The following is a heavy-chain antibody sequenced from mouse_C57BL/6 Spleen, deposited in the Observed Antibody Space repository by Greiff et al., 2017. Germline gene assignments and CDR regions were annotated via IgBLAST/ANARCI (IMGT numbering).Heavy chain of an antibody. Sequence: QVQLQQSGPELVKPGASVKISCKASGYAFSSSWMNWVKQRPGKGLEWIGRIYPGDGDTNYNGKFKGKATLTADKSSSTAYMQLSSLTSEDSAVXFCARRDYDGDYFGYWGQGTTLTVSS. CDR2: IYPGDGDT. V-gene: IGHV1-82*01. CDR3: ARRDYDGDYFGY. CDR1: GYAFSSSW. D-gene: IGHD2-4*01. J-gene: IGHJ2*01.